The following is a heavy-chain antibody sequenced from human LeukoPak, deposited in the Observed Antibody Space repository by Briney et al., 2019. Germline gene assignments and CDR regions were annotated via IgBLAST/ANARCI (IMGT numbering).Heavy chain of an antibody. J-gene: IGHJ4*02. Sequence: SETLSLTCVVSGYPISSGYHWGWIRQPPGEGLEWIGSVYRSGSTYYNPSLKSRVTISVDTSKNQFSLKLSSVTAADTAVYYCASDPDGDYAYFDYWGQGTLVTVSS. D-gene: IGHD4-17*01. CDR2: VYRSGST. CDR1: GYPISSGYH. CDR3: ASDPDGDYAYFDY. V-gene: IGHV4-38-2*01.